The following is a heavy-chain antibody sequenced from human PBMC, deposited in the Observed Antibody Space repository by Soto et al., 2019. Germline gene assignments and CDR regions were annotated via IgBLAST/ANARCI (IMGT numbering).Heavy chain of an antibody. D-gene: IGHD2-2*01. CDR1: GFTFDDYA. V-gene: IGHV3-9*01. J-gene: IGHJ4*01. CDR2: ISWNSGSI. CDR3: AKGGQLLSAGGGY. Sequence: EVQLVESGGGLVQPGRSLRLSCAASGFTFDDYAMHWVRQTPGKGLAWVSGISWNSGSIGYAESVKGRFTISRDKAKNALYLQMNSLGAEDTALYYCAKGGQLLSAGGGYWGHGTLVTVSS.